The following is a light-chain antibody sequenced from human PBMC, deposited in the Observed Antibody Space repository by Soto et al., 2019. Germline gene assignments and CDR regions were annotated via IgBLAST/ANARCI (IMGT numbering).Light chain of an antibody. CDR1: PSNIGSNP. V-gene: IGLV1-44*01. J-gene: IGLJ1*01. Sequence: QSGLTQPPSASGTPGQMVTISCYGSPSNIGSNPVTWCQHLPGSAPRVLIYVNTERPSGVPDRFSGSKSGTSASLAINGLQSEDEADYYCATWEDSRNGYVFGTGTKLTVL. CDR3: ATWEDSRNGYV. CDR2: VNT.